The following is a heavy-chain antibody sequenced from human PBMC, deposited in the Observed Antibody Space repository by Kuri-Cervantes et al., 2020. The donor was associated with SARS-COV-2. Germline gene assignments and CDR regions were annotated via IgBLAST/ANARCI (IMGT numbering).Heavy chain of an antibody. CDR3: AAWGFPIVGATGPDAFDI. CDR2: IIPIMGTE. J-gene: IGHJ3*02. Sequence: SVKVSCKASGGTFSSNAISWVRQAPGQGLEWMGRIIPIMGTEKFAQKFQGRVTISVDKSTTTAYMELSSLRSEDTAMYYCAAWGFPIVGATGPDAFDIWGQGTMVTVSS. V-gene: IGHV1-69*04. CDR1: GGTFSSNA. D-gene: IGHD1-26*01.